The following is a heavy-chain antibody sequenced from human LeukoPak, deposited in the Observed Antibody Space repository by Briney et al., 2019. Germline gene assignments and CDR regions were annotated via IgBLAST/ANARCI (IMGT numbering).Heavy chain of an antibody. J-gene: IGHJ4*02. CDR3: ARHDRFIPY. V-gene: IGHV3-23*01. CDR2: ISDNEGRT. D-gene: IGHD3-16*02. Sequence: GGSLRLSCAASGFTFNYYAMSWVRQAPGKGLEWVSGISDNEGRTYYTDSVKGRFTISRDNSKNTVYLQMNNLRADDTAVYFCARHDRFIPYWGQGTVVTVSS. CDR1: GFTFNYYA.